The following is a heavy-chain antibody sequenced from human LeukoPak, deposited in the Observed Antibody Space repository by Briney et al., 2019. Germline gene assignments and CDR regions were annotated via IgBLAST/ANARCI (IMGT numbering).Heavy chain of an antibody. CDR3: ARGRDDSSGYYPGYYYYGMDV. D-gene: IGHD3-22*01. J-gene: IGHJ6*02. V-gene: IGHV4-30-2*01. CDR2: IYHSGST. CDR1: GGSISSGGYS. Sequence: SETLSLTCAVSGGSISSGGYSWSWIRQPPGKGLEWIGYIYHSGSTYYNPSLKSRVTISVDRSKNQFSLKLSSVSAADTAVYYCARGRDDSSGYYPGYYYYGMDVWGQGTTVTVSS.